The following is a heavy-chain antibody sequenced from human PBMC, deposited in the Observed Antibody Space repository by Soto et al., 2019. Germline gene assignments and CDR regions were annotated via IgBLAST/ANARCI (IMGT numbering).Heavy chain of an antibody. J-gene: IGHJ6*02. CDR2: INTYNGNT. D-gene: IGHD3-16*01. V-gene: IGHV1-18*01. CDR3: AMVDVYVTPSPQDV. Sequence: QVQLVQSGAEVKNPGASVKVSCKPSGYTFTRYGIGWARQAPGQGLEWMGWINTYNGNTNYAQNVQGRVTLTTDTSTRTAYMELRSLRSNDTAIYYCAMVDVYVTPSPQDVWGQGTTVIVSS. CDR1: GYTFTRYG.